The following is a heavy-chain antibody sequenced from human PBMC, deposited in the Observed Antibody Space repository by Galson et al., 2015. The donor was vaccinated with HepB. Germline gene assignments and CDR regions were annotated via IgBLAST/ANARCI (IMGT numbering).Heavy chain of an antibody. V-gene: IGHV3-23*01. CDR1: GFTFIRYV. D-gene: IGHD1-26*01. Sequence: SLRLSCAASGFTFIRYVMSWVRQAPGKGLEWVSGISGSGGIKYYADSVKGRFAISRDESKNTLYLQMDSLRVEDTAVYYCAKALVGVMVGGMDVWGQGTTVTATS. CDR2: ISGSGGIK. J-gene: IGHJ6*02. CDR3: AKALVGVMVGGMDV.